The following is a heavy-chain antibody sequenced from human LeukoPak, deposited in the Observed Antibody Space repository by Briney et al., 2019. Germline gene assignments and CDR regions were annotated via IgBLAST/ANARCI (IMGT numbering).Heavy chain of an antibody. CDR3: AKDLLTDSVFYASGPPWFDP. J-gene: IGHJ5*02. V-gene: IGHV1-18*01. D-gene: IGHD3-10*01. CDR1: GYTFTNYG. CDR2: ISAFNDNT. Sequence: ASVKVSFKASGYTFTNYGVTWVRQAPGQGLEWMGWISAFNDNTDKAQKYQGRVTLTTDKSTSTANMEMRSLRSDDTAVYNCAKDLLTDSVFYASGPPWFDPWGQGTLITVSS.